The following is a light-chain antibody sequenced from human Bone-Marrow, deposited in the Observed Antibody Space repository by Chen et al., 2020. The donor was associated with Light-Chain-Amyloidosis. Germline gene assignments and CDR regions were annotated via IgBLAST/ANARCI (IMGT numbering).Light chain of an antibody. CDR1: DMPTKY. Sequence: SYQLTHPPPVSVFPGQTARPHCSGDDMPTKYAYWYQQKPGQAPVLVIHRDIERPSGISERFSGASSETTATLTISGVQAEDEADYHCQSADSSGTYEVIFGGGTKLTVL. CDR3: QSADSSGTYEVI. J-gene: IGLJ2*01. V-gene: IGLV3-25*03. CDR2: RDI.